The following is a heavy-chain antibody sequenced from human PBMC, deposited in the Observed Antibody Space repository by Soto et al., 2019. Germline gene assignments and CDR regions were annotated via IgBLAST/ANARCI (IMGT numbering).Heavy chain of an antibody. CDR1: GGTFSSYA. Sequence: QVQLVQSGAEVKKPGSSVKVSCKASGGTFSSYAISWVRQAPGQGLEWMGGIIPIFGTANYAQKFQGRVTITADEATSTADMEMGSRRSKDTAVYYCARHEDGNGGSYRHHYYYYGMDVWGQGTTVTVSS. D-gene: IGHD3-16*02. V-gene: IGHV1-69*12. CDR2: IIPIFGTA. CDR3: ARHEDGNGGSYRHHYYYYGMDV. J-gene: IGHJ6*02.